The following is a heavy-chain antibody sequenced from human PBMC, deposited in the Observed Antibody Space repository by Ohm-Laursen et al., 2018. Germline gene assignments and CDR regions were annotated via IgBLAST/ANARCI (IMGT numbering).Heavy chain of an antibody. CDR1: GFTFSTHY. J-gene: IGHJ6*02. Sequence: GSLRLSCTAPGFTFSTHYMTWVRQAPGKGLEWVAKIDPDGSGKYYVDSVKGRFTISRDNAKNTLYLQMNSLRAEDTAVYYCASNMVYASYYYYYGMDVWGQGTTVTVSS. CDR2: IDPDGSGK. CDR3: ASNMVYASYYYYYGMDV. V-gene: IGHV3-7*01. D-gene: IGHD2-8*01.